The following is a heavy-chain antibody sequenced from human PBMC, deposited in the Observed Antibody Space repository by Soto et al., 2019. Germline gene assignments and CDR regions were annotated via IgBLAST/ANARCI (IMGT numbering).Heavy chain of an antibody. CDR1: GFTFSSYS. CDR2: ISSSSSTI. CDR3: AREGYYYDSRPKYGMDV. J-gene: IGHJ6*02. V-gene: IGHV3-48*01. Sequence: EVQLVESGGGLVQPGGSLRLSCAASGFTFSSYSVNWVRQAPGKGLEWVSYISSSSSTIYYADSVKGRFTISRDNAKNSLYLQMNSLRAEDTAVYYCAREGYYYDSRPKYGMDVWGQGTTVTVSS. D-gene: IGHD3-22*01.